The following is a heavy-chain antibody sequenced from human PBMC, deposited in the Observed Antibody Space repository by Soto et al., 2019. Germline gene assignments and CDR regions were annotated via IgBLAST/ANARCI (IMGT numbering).Heavy chain of an antibody. D-gene: IGHD6-19*01. J-gene: IGHJ4*02. CDR2: FDPEDCET. V-gene: IGHV1-24*01. Sequence: SXKVSYKVSGYTXNELSMHLVRQAPGKGLEWMGGFDPEDCETIYAQKFQGRVTMTEDTSTDTAYMELSSLRSEDTTVYYCATVDSSGGGNYFDYWGQGTLVTVSS. CDR3: ATVDSSGGGNYFDY. CDR1: GYTXNELS.